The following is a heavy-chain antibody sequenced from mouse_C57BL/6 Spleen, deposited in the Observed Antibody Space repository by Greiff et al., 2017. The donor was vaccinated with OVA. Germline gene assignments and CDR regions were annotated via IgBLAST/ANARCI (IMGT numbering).Heavy chain of an antibody. CDR1: GFTFSSYA. CDR3: TREGAQATGAY. J-gene: IGHJ3*01. D-gene: IGHD3-2*02. CDR2: ISSGGDYI. Sequence: EVMLVESGEGLVKPGGSLKLSCAASGFTFSSYAMSWVRQTPEKRLEWVAYISSGGDYIYYADTVKGRFTISRDNARNTLYLQMSSLKSEDTAMYYCTREGAQATGAYWGQGTLVTVSA. V-gene: IGHV5-9-1*02.